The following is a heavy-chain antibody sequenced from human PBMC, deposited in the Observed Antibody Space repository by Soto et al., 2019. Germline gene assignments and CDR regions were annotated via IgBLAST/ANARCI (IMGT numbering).Heavy chain of an antibody. CDR2: IIPIFGTA. CDR3: ARDTSLADYYYYGMDV. J-gene: IGHJ6*02. CDR1: GGTFSSYA. D-gene: IGHD3-3*02. V-gene: IGHV1-69*13. Sequence: ASVKVSCKASGGTFSSYAICWVRQAPGQGLEWTGGIIPIFGTANYAQKFQGRVTITADESTSTAYMELSSLRSEDTAVYYCARDTSLADYYYYGMDVWGQGTTVTVSS.